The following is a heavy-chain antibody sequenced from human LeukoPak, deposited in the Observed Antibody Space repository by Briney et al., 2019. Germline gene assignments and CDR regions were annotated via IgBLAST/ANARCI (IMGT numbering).Heavy chain of an antibody. CDR2: IYYSGTT. CDR1: GFTFSSYA. J-gene: IGHJ5*02. Sequence: GSLRLSCAASGFTFSSYAMSWVRQPPGKGLEWIGTIYYSGTTYYNPSLKSRVTISVDTSKNQFSLKLSSVIAADTAVYYCARVAAARTRWFDPWGQGTLVAVSS. V-gene: IGHV4-39*01. CDR3: ARVAAARTRWFDP. D-gene: IGHD6-13*01.